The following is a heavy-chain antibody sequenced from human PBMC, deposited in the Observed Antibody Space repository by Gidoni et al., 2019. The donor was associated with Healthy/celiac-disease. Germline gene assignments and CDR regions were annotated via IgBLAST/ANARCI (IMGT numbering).Heavy chain of an antibody. J-gene: IGHJ4*02. CDR1: VGSVSRRRYY. D-gene: IGHD6-6*01. CDR2: IYYTGSP. V-gene: IGHV4-61*01. CDR3: AEVRAGSSSLPEDVEY. Sequence: VQLQASGPGLVNPSETLSLTCTVSVGSVSRRRYYWRWIRQPPGKGLEWIGYIYYTGSPNYNSSLKSRVTISVDVSKNQFSLNLRSVNAADAAVYYCAEVRAGSSSLPEDVEYWGQGTLVTVSS.